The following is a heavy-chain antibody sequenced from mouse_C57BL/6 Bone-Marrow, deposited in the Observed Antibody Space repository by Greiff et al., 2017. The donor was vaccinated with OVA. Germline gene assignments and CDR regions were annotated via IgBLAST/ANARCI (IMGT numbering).Heavy chain of an antibody. Sequence: EVQLQQSGAELVRPGASVKLSCTASGFNIKDDYMPWVKQRPEQGLEWIGWIDPENGDTEYASKFQGKVTITADTSSNTAYLQLSSLTSEDTAVYYCTPLIYYGYPYAMDYWGQGTSVTVSS. J-gene: IGHJ4*01. V-gene: IGHV14-4*01. CDR3: TPLIYYGYPYAMDY. CDR2: IDPENGDT. CDR1: GFNIKDDY. D-gene: IGHD2-2*01.